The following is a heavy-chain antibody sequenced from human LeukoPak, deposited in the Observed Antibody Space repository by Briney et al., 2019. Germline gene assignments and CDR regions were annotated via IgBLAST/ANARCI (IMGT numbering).Heavy chain of an antibody. CDR3: ARDSSGWYGVRYFDY. J-gene: IGHJ4*02. CDR2: IYSGGST. CDR1: GFTVSSNY. Sequence: PGGSLRLSCAASGFTVSSNYMSWVRQAPGKGLEWVSVIYSGGSTYYADSVKGRFTISRDNSKNTLYLQMNSLRAEDTAVYYCARDSSGWYGVRYFDYWGQGTLVTVSS. V-gene: IGHV3-66*01. D-gene: IGHD6-19*01.